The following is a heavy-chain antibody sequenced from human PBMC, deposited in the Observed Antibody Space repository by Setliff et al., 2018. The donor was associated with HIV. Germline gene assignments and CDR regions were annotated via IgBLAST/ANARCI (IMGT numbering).Heavy chain of an antibody. Sequence: SETLSLTCSVSGGSITHYYWSWIRQPAGEGLEWIGRMDISGGTDYNPSLKSRVTMSADTSKNQFSLKLNSLTAADTAVYYCARGPXPVFDFWGQGALVTVSS. CDR1: GGSITHYY. V-gene: IGHV4-4*07. J-gene: IGHJ4*02. CDR2: MDISGGT. CDR3: ARGPXPVFDF.